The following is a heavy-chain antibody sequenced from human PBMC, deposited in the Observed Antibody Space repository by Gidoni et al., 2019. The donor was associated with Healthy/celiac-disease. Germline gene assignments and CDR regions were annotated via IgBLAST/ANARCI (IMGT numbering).Heavy chain of an antibody. CDR3: ASADCGGDCYSLKGAFDI. CDR2: IYSGGST. V-gene: IGHV3-53*01. D-gene: IGHD2-21*02. CDR1: GFTVSSNY. J-gene: IGHJ3*02. Sequence: EVQLVESGGGLIQPGGSLSLSCAASGFTVSSNYMSWVRQAPGKGLEWVSVIYSGGSTYYADSVKGRFTISRDNSKNTLYLQMNSLRAEDTAVYYCASADCGGDCYSLKGAFDIWGQGTMVTVSS.